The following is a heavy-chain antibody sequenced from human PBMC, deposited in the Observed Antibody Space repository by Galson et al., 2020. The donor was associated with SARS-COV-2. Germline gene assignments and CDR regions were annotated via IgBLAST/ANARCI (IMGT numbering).Heavy chain of an antibody. D-gene: IGHD4-17*01. CDR3: AKDRGNDYGYQLDF. J-gene: IGHJ4*02. CDR1: GFTFSRYA. CDR2: ISGGGGST. Sequence: GESLKISCAASGFTFSRYAMAWVRQAPGKGLEWVSGISGGGGSTYYADSVNGRFTISRDISQNTVYLQMSSLRAEDTAVYYCAKDRGNDYGYQLDFWGQGTQVTVSS. V-gene: IGHV3-23*01.